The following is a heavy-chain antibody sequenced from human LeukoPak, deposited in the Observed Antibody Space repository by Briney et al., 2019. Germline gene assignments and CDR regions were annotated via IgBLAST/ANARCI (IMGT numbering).Heavy chain of an antibody. Sequence: SGTPSLTCAVSGGSLSRGGYSWRWIRQPPGKGLEWIGYIYHSGSTYYNPSLKSRVTISVDRSKNQFSLKLSSVTAADTAVYYCARVKAAAGSLDYWGQGTLVTVSS. CDR2: IYHSGST. D-gene: IGHD6-13*01. V-gene: IGHV4-30-2*01. CDR3: ARVKAAAGSLDY. J-gene: IGHJ4*02. CDR1: GGSLSRGGYS.